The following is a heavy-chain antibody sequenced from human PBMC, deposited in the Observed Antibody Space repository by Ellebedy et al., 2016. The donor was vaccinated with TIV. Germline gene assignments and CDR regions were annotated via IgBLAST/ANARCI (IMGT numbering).Heavy chain of an antibody. CDR2: IYYSGST. V-gene: IGHV4-39*07. D-gene: IGHD1-26*01. J-gene: IGHJ6*02. Sequence: SETLSLTCTVSGGSISSSSYYWGWIRQPPGKGLEWIGRIYYSGSTYYNPSLKSRVIISVDTSKNQFSLKMSSVTAADTAVYYCARIKWELLSWYYGMDVWGQGTTVTVSS. CDR3: ARIKWELLSWYYGMDV. CDR1: GGSISSSSYY.